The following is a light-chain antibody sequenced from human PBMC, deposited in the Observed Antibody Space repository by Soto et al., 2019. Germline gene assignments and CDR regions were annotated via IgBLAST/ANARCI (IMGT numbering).Light chain of an antibody. CDR2: WAS. Sequence: DIVMTQSPDSLAVSLGERATINCKSSQSVLYSFNNKNYLAWYQHKPGQPPKLLIYWASTRESGVPDRFSGSGSGTDFTLTISSLQAEDVAVYYCQQYYSTPPYTFGQGTKLEIK. CDR3: QQYYSTPPYT. V-gene: IGKV4-1*01. J-gene: IGKJ2*01. CDR1: QSVLYSFNNKNY.